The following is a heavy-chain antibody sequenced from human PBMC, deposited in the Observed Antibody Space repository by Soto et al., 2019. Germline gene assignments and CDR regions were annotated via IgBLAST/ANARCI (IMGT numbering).Heavy chain of an antibody. CDR2: IKSKTDGGTT. CDR1: GFTFSNAW. V-gene: IGHV3-15*01. D-gene: IGHD2-2*02. J-gene: IGHJ4*02. Sequence: GGSLILSCAASGFTFSNAWMSWVRQATGKGLEWVGRIKSKTDGGTTDYAAPVKGRFTISRDDSKNTLYLQMNSLKTEDTAVYYCTAKAPRIVVVPAAITGGSIDYWGQGTLVTVSS. CDR3: TAKAPRIVVVPAAITGGSIDY.